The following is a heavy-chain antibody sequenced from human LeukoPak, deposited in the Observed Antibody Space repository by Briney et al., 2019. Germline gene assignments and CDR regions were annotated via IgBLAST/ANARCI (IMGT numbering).Heavy chain of an antibody. Sequence: ASVKVSCKASSYTFTRYGISWVRQAPGQGLEWMGWISGSNGNTNYAQKFQGRVSMTADTSTSTAYMELRSLRSDDTAVYYCARDLKMAYSSGRYSWGTGSSNDYWGQGTLVTVSS. CDR3: ARDLKMAYSSGRYSWGTGSSNDY. CDR2: ISGSNGNT. V-gene: IGHV1-18*01. D-gene: IGHD6-19*01. CDR1: SYTFTRYG. J-gene: IGHJ4*02.